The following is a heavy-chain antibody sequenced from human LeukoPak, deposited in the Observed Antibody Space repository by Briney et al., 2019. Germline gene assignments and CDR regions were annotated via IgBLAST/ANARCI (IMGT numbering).Heavy chain of an antibody. CDR3: ASNMRWLDVFDI. CDR2: VSAYNGNT. CDR1: GYTSTSYG. V-gene: IGHV1-18*01. D-gene: IGHD5-24*01. J-gene: IGHJ3*02. Sequence: ASVKVSCKASGYTSTSYGISWVRQAPGQGLEWMGWVSAYNGNTNYAQKLQDRVTMTTETSTSTAYMELRSLRSDDTAVYYCASNMRWLDVFDIWGQGRMVTVSS.